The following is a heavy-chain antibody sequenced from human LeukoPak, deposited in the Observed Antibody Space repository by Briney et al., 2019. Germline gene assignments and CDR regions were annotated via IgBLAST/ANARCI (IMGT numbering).Heavy chain of an antibody. CDR2: ISSTGTTI. V-gene: IGHV3-48*01. J-gene: IGHJ6*02. CDR3: AGWVSALHRYFYYYGLDV. CDR1: GVTFSRHS. D-gene: IGHD3-16*01. Sequence: GGSLRLSCTASGVTFSRHSMNWVRQAPGKGLEWVSHISSTGTTIYYVDSVKGRFTISRDNAKSSLYLQMNSLRAEDTAKYYCAGWVSALHRYFYYYGLDVWGQGTTVVVSS.